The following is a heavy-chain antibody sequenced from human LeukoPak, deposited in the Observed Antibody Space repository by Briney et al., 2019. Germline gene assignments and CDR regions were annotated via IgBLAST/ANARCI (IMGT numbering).Heavy chain of an antibody. CDR2: INPSGGST. V-gene: IGHV1-46*01. CDR1: GYTFTSYY. D-gene: IGHD3-3*01. CDR3: AREDFGVVSVY. Sequence: ASVKVSCKASGYTFTSYYMHWLRQAPGQGLEWMGIINPSGGSTSYAQKFQGRVTMTRDTSTSTVYMELSSLRSEDTAVYYCAREDFGVVSVYWGQGTLVTVSS. J-gene: IGHJ4*02.